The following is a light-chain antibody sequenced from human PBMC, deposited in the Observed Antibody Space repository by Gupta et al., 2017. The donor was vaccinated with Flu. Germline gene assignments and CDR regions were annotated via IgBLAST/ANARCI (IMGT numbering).Light chain of an antibody. J-gene: IGLJ3*02. CDR2: GKN. CDR3: NSQASSGNQGV. CDR1: SLRSYY. V-gene: IGLV3-19*01. Sequence: SSELTQDPAVSVALGQTVRITCQGDSLRSYYASWYQQKPGQAPVLVIYGKNNRPSGIPDRFSGSSSGNTASLTITGAQAEDEADYYCNSQASSGNQGVFGGGTKLTVL.